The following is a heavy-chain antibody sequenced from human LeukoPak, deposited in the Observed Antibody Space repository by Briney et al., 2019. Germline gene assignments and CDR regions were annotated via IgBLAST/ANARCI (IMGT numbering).Heavy chain of an antibody. CDR3: ARDNSNSGAYYWWFDP. D-gene: IGHD3-22*01. J-gene: IGHJ5*02. V-gene: IGHV1-46*01. CDR2: INPSGDST. Sequence: GASAKVSCKASGFSFTSYYMHWVRQAPGQGLERMGIINPSGDSTNYAQKFQGRVTMTRDTSTSTVYMELSSLRSEDTAVYYCARDNSNSGAYYWWFDPWGQGTLVTVSS. CDR1: GFSFTSYY.